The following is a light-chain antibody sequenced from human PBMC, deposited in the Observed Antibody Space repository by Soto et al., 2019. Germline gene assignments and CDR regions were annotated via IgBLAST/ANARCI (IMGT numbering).Light chain of an antibody. V-gene: IGKV3-20*01. CDR1: QSVTSSH. J-gene: IGKJ2*01. CDR2: AAS. Sequence: ELVLTQSPGTLSLSPGERATLSCGASQSVTSSHLAWYQQKPGQAPRLLIYAASTRAAGVPDRFSGSGSGTGFTLTISRLEPEDFAVFYCQDFGTLPYTFGQGTKLQIK. CDR3: QDFGTLPYT.